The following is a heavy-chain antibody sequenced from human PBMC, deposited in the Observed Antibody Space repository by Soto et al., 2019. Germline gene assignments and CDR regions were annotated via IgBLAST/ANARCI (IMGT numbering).Heavy chain of an antibody. CDR2: INAANGNT. Sequence: ASVKVSCKASGYTFTSYAMHWVRQAPGQRLEWMGWINAANGNTQHSQKFQGRVTITRDTSASTAYMELSSLRSEDTAVYYCASGQDFCTNAVCYECYYYYMVLSGKATTFTVSS. CDR3: ASGQDFCTNAVCYECYYYYMVL. CDR1: GYTFTSYA. V-gene: IGHV1-3*01. J-gene: IGHJ6*03. D-gene: IGHD2-8*01.